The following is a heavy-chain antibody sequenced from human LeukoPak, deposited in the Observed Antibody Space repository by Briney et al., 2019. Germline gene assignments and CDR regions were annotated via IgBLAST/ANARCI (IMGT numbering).Heavy chain of an antibody. CDR1: GDSISSRSYY. J-gene: IGHJ4*02. V-gene: IGHV4-39*07. CDR2: IYYSEGT. D-gene: IGHD5-12*01. Sequence: PSETLSLTCTVSGDSISSRSYYWGWIRQPPGRGLEWIGSIYYSEGTYYNPSLKSRVTISVDTSKNQFSLKLSSVTAADTAVYYCARDFGGYVRLFDYWGQGTLVTVSS. CDR3: ARDFGGYVRLFDY.